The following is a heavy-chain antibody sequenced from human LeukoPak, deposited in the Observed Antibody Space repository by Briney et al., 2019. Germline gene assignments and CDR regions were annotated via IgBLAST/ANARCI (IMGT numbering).Heavy chain of an antibody. J-gene: IGHJ6*02. CDR1: GGTISSYY. V-gene: IGHV4-59*01. CDR2: TYYSGST. Sequence: PSETLSLTCTVSGGTISSYYWSWIRQPPGKGLEWIGYTYYSGSTNYNPSLKSRVTISVDTSKNQFSLKLSSVTAADTAVYYCARDRAYYYDSSGYLYGMDVWGQGTTVIVSS. CDR3: ARDRAYYYDSSGYLYGMDV. D-gene: IGHD3-22*01.